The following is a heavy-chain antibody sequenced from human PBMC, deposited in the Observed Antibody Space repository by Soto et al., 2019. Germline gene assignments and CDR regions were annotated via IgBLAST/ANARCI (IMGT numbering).Heavy chain of an antibody. CDR2: ITSDTNTI. Sequence: EVQLVESGGGLVQPGGSLRLTCVASGFPFSIYSMNWVRQAPGKGLEWSSYITSDTNTIKYADSVKVRFTISRDNAKNLVYLQMNSLRDEDTAVYFCARSVEGHFDYWAQGTVVTVSS. CDR3: ARSVEGHFDY. D-gene: IGHD6-19*01. V-gene: IGHV3-48*02. J-gene: IGHJ4*02. CDR1: GFPFSIYS.